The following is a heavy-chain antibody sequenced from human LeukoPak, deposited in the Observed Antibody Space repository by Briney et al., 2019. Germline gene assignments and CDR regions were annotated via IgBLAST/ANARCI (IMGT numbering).Heavy chain of an antibody. CDR3: ARGRGSV. J-gene: IGHJ6*04. D-gene: IGHD5-12*01. CDR2: NSPSDSTI. V-gene: IGHV3-48*03. Sequence: GGSLRLSCAASGFTFSSYDMNWVRQAPGKGLEWVSFNSPSDSTIYYAESVKGRFTISRDNAKNSVYLQMNSLRVEDTAVYYCARGRGSVWGKGTTVTVSS. CDR1: GFTFSSYD.